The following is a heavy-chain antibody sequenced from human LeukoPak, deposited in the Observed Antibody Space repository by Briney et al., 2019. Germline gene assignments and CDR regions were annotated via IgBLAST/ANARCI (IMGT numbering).Heavy chain of an antibody. CDR2: ISSSSSTK. CDR3: ARRYDILTNAYYYYGMEV. D-gene: IGHD3-9*01. J-gene: IGHJ6*02. CDR1: GFIFSSYS. Sequence: PGGSLRLSCAASGFIFSSYSLNWVRQAPGKGLEWVSYISSSSSTKYYADSVKGRFTISRDNAKNSLYLQMNSLREEDTALYYCARRYDILTNAYYYYGMEVWGQGTTVTVSS. V-gene: IGHV3-48*02.